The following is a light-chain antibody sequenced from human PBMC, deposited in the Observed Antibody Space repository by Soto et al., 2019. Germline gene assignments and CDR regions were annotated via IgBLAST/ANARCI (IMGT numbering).Light chain of an antibody. CDR1: QSVSSSY. CDR2: GAS. CDR3: QQDGTAPFT. V-gene: IGKV3-20*01. Sequence: EIVLTQSPATLSLSPGERATLSCRASQSVSSSYLAWYQQKPGQAPRLIIYGASTRATGIPDRVSGSGSGTDFTLTISRLEPEDFAVYYCQQDGTAPFTFGLGTKVDIK. J-gene: IGKJ3*01.